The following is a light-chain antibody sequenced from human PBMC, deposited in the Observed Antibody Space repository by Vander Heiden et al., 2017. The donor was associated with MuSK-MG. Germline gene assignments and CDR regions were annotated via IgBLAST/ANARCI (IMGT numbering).Light chain of an antibody. CDR1: QSTRPY. CDR2: AIS. J-gene: IGKJ2*01. V-gene: IGKV1-39*01. Sequence: DIQMTPSPSPPSASVGERVTLTCRPSQSTRPYVNWYKPRQGKAPKLLSYAISTVQGGGPSRFSGSGSVTDFSLTISSRQPEDFATYDGQRSYDTPHTFGQGTKLEIK. CDR3: QRSYDTPHT.